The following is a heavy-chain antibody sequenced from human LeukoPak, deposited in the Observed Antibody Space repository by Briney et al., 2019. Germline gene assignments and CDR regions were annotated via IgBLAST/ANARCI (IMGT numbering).Heavy chain of an antibody. Sequence: GGSLRLSCAAYDFTVASTYMTWLRQAPGKGLEWVSTIYRGGNTFYADPVKGRFTISRDTSKNTLNLDMNSLGVEDTAVYYCARAVTDGYSLNFYFDFWGQGTLGTVSS. V-gene: IGHV3-53*01. CDR3: ARAVTDGYSLNFYFDF. J-gene: IGHJ4*02. CDR1: DFTVASTY. D-gene: IGHD5-24*01. CDR2: IYRGGNT.